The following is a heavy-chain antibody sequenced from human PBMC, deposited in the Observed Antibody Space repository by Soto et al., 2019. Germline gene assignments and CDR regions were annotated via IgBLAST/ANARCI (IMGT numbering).Heavy chain of an antibody. D-gene: IGHD6-19*01. J-gene: IGHJ6*02. Sequence: ASVKVSCKTSGYTFIGYYIHWVRQAPGQGLEWMGWINPNTGGTNYAQKFQGWVTVTRDTSISTACMELTRLTSDDTAVYYCARTLSVAVPDTRNMDVWGQGTTVTVSS. CDR1: GYTFIGYY. V-gene: IGHV1-2*04. CDR2: INPNTGGT. CDR3: ARTLSVAVPDTRNMDV.